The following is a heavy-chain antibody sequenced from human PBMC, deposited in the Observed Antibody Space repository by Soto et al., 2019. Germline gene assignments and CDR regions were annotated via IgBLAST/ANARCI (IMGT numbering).Heavy chain of an antibody. V-gene: IGHV3-15*01. CDR2: IKSKTDGGTT. CDR3: TTSPARSQQWLGPKTINYYYYYMDV. D-gene: IGHD6-19*01. Sequence: GGSLRLSCAASGFTFSNAWMSWVRQAPGKGLEWVGRIKSKTDGGTTDYAAPVKGRFTISRDDSKNTLYLQMNSLKTEDTAVYYCTTSPARSQQWLGPKTINYYYYYMDVWGKGTTVTVFS. J-gene: IGHJ6*03. CDR1: GFTFSNAW.